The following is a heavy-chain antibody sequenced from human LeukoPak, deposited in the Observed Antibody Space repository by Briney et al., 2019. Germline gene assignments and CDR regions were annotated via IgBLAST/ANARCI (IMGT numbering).Heavy chain of an antibody. CDR2: ISSSGSTI. V-gene: IGHV3-48*04. CDR1: GFTFSSYW. Sequence: GGSLRLSCAASGFTFSSYWMSWVRQAPGKGLEWVSYISSSGSTIYYADSVKGRFTISRDNAKNSLYLQMNSLRAEDTAVYYCARDRGWYHRIFSLGYNWFDPWGQGTLVAVSS. J-gene: IGHJ5*02. D-gene: IGHD6-19*01. CDR3: ARDRGWYHRIFSLGYNWFDP.